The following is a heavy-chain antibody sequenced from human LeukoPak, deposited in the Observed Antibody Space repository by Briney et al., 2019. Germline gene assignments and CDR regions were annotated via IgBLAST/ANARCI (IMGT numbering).Heavy chain of an antibody. V-gene: IGHV3-7*03. J-gene: IGHJ4*02. CDR1: GFTFSDYW. D-gene: IGHD2-15*01. CDR3: AGGAGWSIDY. Sequence: GGSLRLSCAASGFTFSDYWMNWVRQAPGKGLEWVAILKQDGSEILYVDSVKGRFTISRDNAKNSLYLQMNSLRAEDTAVYYRAGGAGWSIDYWGQGTLVTVSS. CDR2: LKQDGSEI.